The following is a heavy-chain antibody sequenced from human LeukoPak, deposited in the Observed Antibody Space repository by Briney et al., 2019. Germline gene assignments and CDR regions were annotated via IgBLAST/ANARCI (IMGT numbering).Heavy chain of an antibody. CDR3: ARDTRDGSGSYSIDY. D-gene: IGHD3-10*01. CDR2: IYYSGST. Sequence: KTSETLSLTCTVSGGSISSSSYYWGWIRQPPGKGLEWIGSIYYSGSTYYNPSLKSRVTISVDTSKNQFSLRLSSVTAADTAVYYCARDTRDGSGSYSIDYWGQGTLVTVSS. J-gene: IGHJ4*02. V-gene: IGHV4-39*07. CDR1: GGSISSSSYY.